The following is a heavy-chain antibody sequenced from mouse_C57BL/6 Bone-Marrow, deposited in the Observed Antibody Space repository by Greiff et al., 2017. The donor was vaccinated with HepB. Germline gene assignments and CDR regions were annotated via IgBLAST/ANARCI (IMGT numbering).Heavy chain of an antibody. CDR2: IDPANGNT. V-gene: IGHV14-3*01. D-gene: IGHD1-1*01. CDR1: GFNIKNTY. Sequence: EVQVVESVAELVRPGASVKLSCTASGFNIKNTYMHWVKQRPEQGLEWIGRIDPANGNTKYAPKFQGKATITADTSSNTAYLQLSSLTSEDTAIYYCARSRIYYYGSRGYFDVWGTGTTVTVSS. CDR3: ARSRIYYYGSRGYFDV. J-gene: IGHJ1*03.